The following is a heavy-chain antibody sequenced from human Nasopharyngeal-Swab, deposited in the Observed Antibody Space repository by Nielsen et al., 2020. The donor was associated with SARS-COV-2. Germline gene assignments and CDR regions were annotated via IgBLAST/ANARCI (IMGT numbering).Heavy chain of an antibody. CDR1: GFTFSSYG. D-gene: IGHD6-19*01. Sequence: GGSLRLSCAASGFTFSSYGMHWVRQAPGKGLEWVAVISYDGSNKYYADSVKGRFTISRDNSKNTLYLQMNRLRAEDTAVYYCAKGIAVAGTPLFDYWGQGTLVTVSS. CDR3: AKGIAVAGTPLFDY. CDR2: ISYDGSNK. V-gene: IGHV3-30*18. J-gene: IGHJ4*02.